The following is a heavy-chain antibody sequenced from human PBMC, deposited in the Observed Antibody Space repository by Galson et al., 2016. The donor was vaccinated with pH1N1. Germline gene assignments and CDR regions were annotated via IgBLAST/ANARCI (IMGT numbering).Heavy chain of an antibody. CDR2: VSPRGDIT. Sequence: SLRLSCAASGFIFNRHGMNWVRQAPGKGLEWVSGVSPRGDITYYADSVKGRFTIFRDNSRNTVSLQMSSLRAEDTALYYCAKDIDWGAFQSWGQGTLVIVSS. J-gene: IGHJ5*02. D-gene: IGHD3-9*01. CDR1: GFIFNRHG. V-gene: IGHV3-23*01. CDR3: AKDIDWGAFQS.